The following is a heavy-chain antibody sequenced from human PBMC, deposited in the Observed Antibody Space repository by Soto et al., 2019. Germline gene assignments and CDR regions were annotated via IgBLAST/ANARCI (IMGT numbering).Heavy chain of an antibody. J-gene: IGHJ6*02. CDR2: IDPYDSYT. CDR1: GYNFNNYW. Sequence: GESLKISCKGSGYNFNNYWINWVRQMPGKGLEWMGRIDPYDSYTNYSPSFQGHVTISVDTSSSTAYLQWSSLKASDTAMYYCARTESGYSYGFADVWGQGTTVTVSS. D-gene: IGHD5-18*01. V-gene: IGHV5-10-1*01. CDR3: ARTESGYSYGFADV.